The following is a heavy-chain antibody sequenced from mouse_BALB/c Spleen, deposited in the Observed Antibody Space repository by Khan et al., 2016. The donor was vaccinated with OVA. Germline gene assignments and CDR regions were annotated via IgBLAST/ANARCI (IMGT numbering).Heavy chain of an antibody. CDR3: ARIYGSDFDY. V-gene: IGHV1-20*02. Sequence: VRLQQSGPELVKPGASVKISCKASGYSFTGYFMNWVMQSHGKSLEWIGRINPHIGETFYNQKFKGKATLTVDESSSTAHMELRSLASEDSAVYYSARIYGSDFDYWGQGTTRTVSS. J-gene: IGHJ2*01. D-gene: IGHD1-1*01. CDR1: GYSFTGYF. CDR2: INPHIGET.